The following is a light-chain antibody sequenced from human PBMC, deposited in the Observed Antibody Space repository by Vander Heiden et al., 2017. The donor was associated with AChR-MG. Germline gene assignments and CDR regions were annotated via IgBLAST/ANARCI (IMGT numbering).Light chain of an antibody. CDR3: RTWESSIFA. J-gene: IGLJ2*01. V-gene: IGLV3-1*01. CDR2: QDK. CDR1: NLGNKY. Sequence: SSDVTQAPPVSVSPGPPASITCSGDNLGNKYVSWYQQKPGQSPGRGSCQDKKRPSGIPERFYGSNSGKTANLTISGTQAVDEADDYCRTWESSIFAVGGGTKLTV.